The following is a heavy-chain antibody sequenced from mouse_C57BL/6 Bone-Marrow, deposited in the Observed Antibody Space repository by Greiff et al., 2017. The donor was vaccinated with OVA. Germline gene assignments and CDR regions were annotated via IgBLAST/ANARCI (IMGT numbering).Heavy chain of an antibody. J-gene: IGHJ3*01. CDR3: ATYGDFDY. Sequence: QVQLQQSGPELVKPGASVKLSCKASGYAFSSSWMNWVQQRPGKGLEWIGRIYPGDGDTNYNGKFKGKGTLTADKSSSTAYMQLSSLTSGDSAVYFCATYGDFDYWGQGTLVTVSA. D-gene: IGHD2-13*01. CDR2: IYPGDGDT. V-gene: IGHV1-82*01. CDR1: GYAFSSSW.